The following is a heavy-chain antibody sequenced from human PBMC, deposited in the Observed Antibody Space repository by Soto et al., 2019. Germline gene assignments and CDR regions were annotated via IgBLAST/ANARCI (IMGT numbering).Heavy chain of an antibody. V-gene: IGHV3-53*01. CDR3: ARDKQAVATYYGMDV. Sequence: EVQLVESGGGLIQPGGSLRLSCAASGFTVSSNYMSWVRQAPGKGLEWVSVIYSGGSTYYADSVKGRFTISRDNSKNTLYLQMNSLRAEDTAVYYCARDKQAVATYYGMDVWGQGTTVTVSS. CDR1: GFTVSSNY. CDR2: IYSGGST. D-gene: IGHD5-12*01. J-gene: IGHJ6*02.